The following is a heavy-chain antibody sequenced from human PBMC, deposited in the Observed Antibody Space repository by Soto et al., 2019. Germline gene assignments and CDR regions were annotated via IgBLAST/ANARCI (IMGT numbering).Heavy chain of an antibody. D-gene: IGHD4-4*01. CDR1: GGSVSSGSYY. CDR2: IYYSGST. V-gene: IGHV4-61*01. J-gene: IGHJ6*02. Sequence: QVQLQESGPGLVKPSETLSLTCTVSGGSVSSGSYYWSWIRQPPGKGLEGIGYIYYSGSTNYNPTLKSRVTISVDTSKNQFSLKLSSVTAADTAVYYCASLSNPSYYYFGMDVWGQGTTVTVSS. CDR3: ASLSNPSYYYFGMDV.